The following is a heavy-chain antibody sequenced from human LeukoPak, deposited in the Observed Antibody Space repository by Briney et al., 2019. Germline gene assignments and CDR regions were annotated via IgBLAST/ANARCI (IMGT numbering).Heavy chain of an antibody. D-gene: IGHD7-27*01. CDR3: ARDYSDETGETDY. J-gene: IGHJ4*02. Sequence: GRSLRLSCAASGFTFSSYAMHWVRQAPGKGLEWVAVISYDGSNKYYADSVKGRFTISRDNSKNTLYLQMNSLRAEDTAVYYCARDYSDETGETDYWGQGTLVTVSS. V-gene: IGHV3-30-3*01. CDR2: ISYDGSNK. CDR1: GFTFSSYA.